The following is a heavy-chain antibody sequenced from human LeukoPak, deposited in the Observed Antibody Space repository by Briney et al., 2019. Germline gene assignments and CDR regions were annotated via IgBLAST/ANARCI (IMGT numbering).Heavy chain of an antibody. D-gene: IGHD6-6*01. CDR2: INHSGST. Sequence: PSETQSLTCAVYGGSFSGFYWSWIRQPPGNGLEWTGEINHSGSTNYNPSLKSRVTISVDTSKNQFSLKLSSVTAADTAVYYCARLGKRAAPSDYWGQGTLVTVSS. V-gene: IGHV4-34*01. J-gene: IGHJ4*02. CDR1: GGSFSGFY. CDR3: ARLGKRAAPSDY.